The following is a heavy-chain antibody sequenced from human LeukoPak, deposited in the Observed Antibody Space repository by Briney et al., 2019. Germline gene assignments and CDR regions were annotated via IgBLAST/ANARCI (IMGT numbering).Heavy chain of an antibody. CDR3: ARGVVGATEDFDY. D-gene: IGHD1-26*01. CDR1: GYTFTSNY. J-gene: IGHJ4*02. CDR2: IYPRDGST. V-gene: IGHV1-46*01. Sequence: ASVKVSCKASGYTFTSNYIHWVRQAPGQGLEWMGMIYPRDGSTSYAQKFQGRVTVTRDTSTSTVHMELSGLRSEDTAVYYCARGVVGATEDFDYWGQGTLVTVSS.